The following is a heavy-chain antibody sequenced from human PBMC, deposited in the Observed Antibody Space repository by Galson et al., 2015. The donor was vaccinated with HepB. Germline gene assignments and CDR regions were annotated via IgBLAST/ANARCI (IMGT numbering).Heavy chain of an antibody. Sequence: SLRLSCAASGFTFSSYGMHWVRQAPGKGLEWVSAISGSGGSTYYADSVKGRFTISRDNSKNTLYLQMNSLRAEDTAVCYCAKDAMSRVRGVRAEHDAFDIWGQGTMVTVSS. CDR2: ISGSGGST. CDR3: AKDAMSRVRGVRAEHDAFDI. J-gene: IGHJ3*02. D-gene: IGHD3-10*01. CDR1: GFTFSSYG. V-gene: IGHV3-23*01.